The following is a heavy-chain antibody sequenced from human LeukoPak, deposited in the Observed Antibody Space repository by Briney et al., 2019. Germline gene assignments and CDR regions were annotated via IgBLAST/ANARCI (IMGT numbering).Heavy chain of an antibody. J-gene: IGHJ4*02. CDR3: ARAYYYDSSDYTFDY. CDR1: GYTFTGYY. V-gene: IGHV1-2*02. CDR2: INPNSGGT. Sequence: VSVKVSCKASGYTFTGYYMHWVRQAPGQGLEWMGWINPNSGGTNYAQKFQGRVTMTRDTSISTAYMELSRLRSDDTAVYYCARAYYYDSSDYTFDYWGQGTLVTVSS. D-gene: IGHD3-22*01.